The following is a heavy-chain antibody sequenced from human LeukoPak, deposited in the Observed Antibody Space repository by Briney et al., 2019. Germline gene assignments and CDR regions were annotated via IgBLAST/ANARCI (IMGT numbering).Heavy chain of an antibody. CDR2: IYHSGST. D-gene: IGHD3-22*01. J-gene: IGHJ4*02. CDR3: ARTRFNYDSSGYSY. Sequence: PSETLSLTCAVSGYSISSGYSWGCIRPPPGKGLEWIGSIYHSGSTYYNPSLKSRVTISVDTSKNQFSLKLSSVTAADTAVYYCARTRFNYDSSGYSYWGQGTLVTVSS. V-gene: IGHV4-38-2*01. CDR1: GYSISSGYS.